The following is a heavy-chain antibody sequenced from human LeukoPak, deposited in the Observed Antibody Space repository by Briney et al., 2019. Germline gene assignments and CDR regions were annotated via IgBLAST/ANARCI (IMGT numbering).Heavy chain of an antibody. Sequence: GGSLRLSCAASGFTFSPYGMHWVRQAPGKGLEWVAFIRYDGNNNYYADSVKGRFTISRDNSKNTLYLQMNSLRAEDTAVYYCAKQYYYGSGSYPFDYWGQGTLVTVSS. CDR2: IRYDGNNN. J-gene: IGHJ4*02. CDR1: GFTFSPYG. D-gene: IGHD3-10*01. V-gene: IGHV3-30*02. CDR3: AKQYYYGSGSYPFDY.